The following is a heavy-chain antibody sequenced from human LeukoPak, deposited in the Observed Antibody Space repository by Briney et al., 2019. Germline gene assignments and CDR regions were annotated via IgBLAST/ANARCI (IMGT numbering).Heavy chain of an antibody. CDR1: GFTVNNKY. J-gene: IGHJ3*02. Sequence: GGSLRLSCAASGFTVNNKYMTWVRQAPGKGLEWVSLIYNDGRTYYADSVKGRFTISRDNSKNTLYLQMNSLRAEDTAVYYCASHATVTTSDAFDIWGQGTMVTVSS. CDR3: ASHATVTTSDAFDI. D-gene: IGHD4-17*01. CDR2: IYNDGRT. V-gene: IGHV3-66*02.